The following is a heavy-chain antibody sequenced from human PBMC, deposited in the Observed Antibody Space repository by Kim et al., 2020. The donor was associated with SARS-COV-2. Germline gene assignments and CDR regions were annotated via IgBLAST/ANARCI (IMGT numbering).Heavy chain of an antibody. CDR3: ARGIRKVTMIVVVMTSDSVSFDY. CDR1: GGSLSDHY. CDR2: NNQSGST. V-gene: IGHV4-34*01. Sequence: SETLSLNWAVNGGSLSDHYWSWIRQSPGKGLEWIGDNNQSGSTNYNPSLKRRVTISRDLSRNQFSLKWTSVIAADTAVYYCARGIRKVTMIVVVMTSDSVSFDYWGQGTLVTVSS. J-gene: IGHJ4*02. D-gene: IGHD3-22*01.